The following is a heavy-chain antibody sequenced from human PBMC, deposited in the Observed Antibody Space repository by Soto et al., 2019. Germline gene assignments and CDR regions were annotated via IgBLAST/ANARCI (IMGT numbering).Heavy chain of an antibody. CDR3: GRDPFFGAFDI. V-gene: IGHV3-7*01. J-gene: IGHJ3*02. CDR1: AFTFSSSW. Sequence: EVHLVESGGGLVQPGGCLRLSCRAAAFTFSSSWMAWVRQAPGKGLEWVATINEDGSEKEYVDSVKGRFTISRDNAKNSLYLQMNTLRAEDTAVYYCGRDPFFGAFDIWGQGTMVTVSS. CDR2: INEDGSEK. D-gene: IGHD3-16*01.